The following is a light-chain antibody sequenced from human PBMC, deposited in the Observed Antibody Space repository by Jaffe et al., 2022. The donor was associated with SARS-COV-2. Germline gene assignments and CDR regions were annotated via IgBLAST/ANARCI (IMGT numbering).Light chain of an antibody. J-gene: IGLJ3*02. CDR3: CSYAGSPWV. Sequence: QSALTQPRSVSGSPGQSVTISCSGTNSDVGGYDSVSWYQQHPGKAPKLIIYDVTKRPSGVPDRFSGSKSGDTASLTISGLQAEDEANYYCCSYAGSPWVFGGGTKLTVL. CDR1: NSDVGGYDS. CDR2: DVT. V-gene: IGLV2-11*01.